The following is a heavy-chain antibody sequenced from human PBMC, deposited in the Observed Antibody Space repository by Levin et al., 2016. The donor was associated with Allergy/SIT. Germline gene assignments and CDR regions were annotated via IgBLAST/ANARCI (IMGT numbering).Heavy chain of an antibody. Sequence: WVRQAPGQGLEWMGWISAYNGNTNYAQKLQGRVTMTTDTSTSTAYMELRSLRSDDTAVYYCARVVGNCSGGSCYSGYDYWGQGTLVTVSS. CDR3: ARVVGNCSGGSCYSGYDY. D-gene: IGHD2-15*01. J-gene: IGHJ4*02. CDR2: ISAYNGNT. V-gene: IGHV1-18*01.